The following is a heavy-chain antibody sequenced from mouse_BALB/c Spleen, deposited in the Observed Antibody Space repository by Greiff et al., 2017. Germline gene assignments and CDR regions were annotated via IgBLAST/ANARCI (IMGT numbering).Heavy chain of an antibody. J-gene: IGHJ4*01. CDR2: IYPGNVNT. D-gene: IGHD2-1*01. CDR3: ARGNYYMDY. V-gene: IGHV1S56*01. CDR1: GYTFTSYY. Sequence: QVQLQQSGPELVKPGASVRISCKASGYTFTSYYIHWVKQRPGQGLEWIGWIYPGNVNTKYNEKFKGKATLTADKSSSTAYMQLSSLTSEDSAVYFCARGNYYMDYWGQGTSVTVSS.